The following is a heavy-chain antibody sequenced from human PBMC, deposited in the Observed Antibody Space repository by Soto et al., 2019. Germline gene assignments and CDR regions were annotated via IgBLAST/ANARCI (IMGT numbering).Heavy chain of an antibody. V-gene: IGHV1-18*01. CDR1: GYTFTSYG. Sequence: QVQLVQSGAEVKKPGASVKVSCKASGYTFTSYGISWVRQAPGQGLEWMGWISAYNGNTNYAQKLQGRVTMTTDTSTSTAYMELRSLRSDDTVVYYCARLTYYYGSGSYSPPSPRYYYYYYMDVWGKGTTVTVSS. CDR2: ISAYNGNT. J-gene: IGHJ6*03. CDR3: ARLTYYYGSGSYSPPSPRYYYYYYMDV. D-gene: IGHD3-10*01.